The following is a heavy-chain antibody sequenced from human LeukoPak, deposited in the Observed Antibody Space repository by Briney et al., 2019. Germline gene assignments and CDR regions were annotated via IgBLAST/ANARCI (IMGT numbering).Heavy chain of an antibody. CDR3: AKGRLLWFGELPDF. CDR1: GLTFSSYA. Sequence: GGALRLSCAGSGLTFSSYAMSWVRQAPGKGLEWVSSISGAGGTTGYADSVKGRFTISRDNAKNTLYLQMNSLRAEDTALYYCAKGRLLWFGELPDFWGQGTLVTVSS. J-gene: IGHJ4*02. V-gene: IGHV3-23*01. D-gene: IGHD3-10*01. CDR2: ISGAGGTT.